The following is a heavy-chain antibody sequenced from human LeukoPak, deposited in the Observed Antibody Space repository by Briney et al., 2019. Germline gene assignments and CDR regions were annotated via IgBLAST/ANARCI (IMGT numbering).Heavy chain of an antibody. D-gene: IGHD3-22*01. J-gene: IGHJ5*02. V-gene: IGHV1-2*06. CDR3: ARDPTPNYYDSSGSESWFDP. CDR1: GYTFTGYC. Sequence: ASVKVSCKASGYTFTGYCMHWVRQAPGQGLEWMGRINPNSGGTNYAQKLQGRVTMTTDTSTSTAYMELRSLRSDDTAVYYCARDPTPNYYDSSGSESWFDPWGQGTLVTVSS. CDR2: INPNSGGT.